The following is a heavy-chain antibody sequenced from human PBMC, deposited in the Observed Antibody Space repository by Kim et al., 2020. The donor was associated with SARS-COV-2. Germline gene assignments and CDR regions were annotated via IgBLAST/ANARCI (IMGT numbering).Heavy chain of an antibody. Sequence: SVKVSCKASGGTFSSYAISWVRQAPGQGLEWMGGIIPIFGTANYAQKFQGRVTITADESTSTAYMELSSLRSEDTAVYYCARGGAELHSSSWYYYYGMDVWGQGTTVTVSS. V-gene: IGHV1-69*13. J-gene: IGHJ6*02. D-gene: IGHD6-13*01. CDR2: IIPIFGTA. CDR3: ARGGAELHSSSWYYYYGMDV. CDR1: GGTFSSYA.